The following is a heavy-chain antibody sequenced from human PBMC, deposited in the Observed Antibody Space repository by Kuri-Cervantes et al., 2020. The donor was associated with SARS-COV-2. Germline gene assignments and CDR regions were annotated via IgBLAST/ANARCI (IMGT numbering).Heavy chain of an antibody. D-gene: IGHD2-2*02. CDR3: ARGREGVEPATVLGLGFYYYYFMDV. CDR1: GGSISSSSYS. J-gene: IGHJ6*03. Sequence: SETLSLICTVSGGSISSSSYSWRWIRQPPEKGLEWIGDINHSGNANYNPSFKSRVAISVDTSKNQFSLRLSSVIAADTAVYYCARGREGVEPATVLGLGFYYYYFMDVWGRGTTVTVSS. V-gene: IGHV4-39*01. CDR2: INHSGNA.